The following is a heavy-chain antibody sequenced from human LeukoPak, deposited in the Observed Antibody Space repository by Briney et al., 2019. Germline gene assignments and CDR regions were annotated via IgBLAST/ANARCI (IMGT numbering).Heavy chain of an antibody. CDR3: ARDKRHSYGRYFDP. CDR2: MQSTGNS. Sequence: SETLSLTCTVSGDSISTYHSNWVPKPPGKGLEWIGYMQSTGNSNYNPYIKNRVNIFVDMSKNHFVLNLRSVTAADTAVYYCARDKRHSYGRYFDPWGQGMLVTVSS. J-gene: IGHJ4*02. V-gene: IGHV4-59*01. D-gene: IGHD5-18*01. CDR1: GDSISTYH.